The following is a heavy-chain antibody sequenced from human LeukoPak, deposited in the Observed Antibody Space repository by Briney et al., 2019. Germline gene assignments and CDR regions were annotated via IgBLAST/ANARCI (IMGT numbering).Heavy chain of an antibody. Sequence: NASETLSLTCTVSGGSISSYYWSWIRQPPGKGLEWIGFIYYSGRTDYSPSLKSRAAISLDTSKNQFSLKLNSVTAADTAVYYCARRRRDGYNFYFDFWGQGSLVAVSS. CDR1: GGSISSYY. D-gene: IGHD5-24*01. CDR2: IYYSGRT. CDR3: ARRRRDGYNFYFDF. J-gene: IGHJ4*02. V-gene: IGHV4-59*12.